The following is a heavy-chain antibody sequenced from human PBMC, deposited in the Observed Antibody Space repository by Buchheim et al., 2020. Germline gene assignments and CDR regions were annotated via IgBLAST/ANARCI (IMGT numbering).Heavy chain of an antibody. CDR3: ARSLTLPAAYYYMDV. D-gene: IGHD2-2*01. V-gene: IGHV3-33*01. CDR1: GFTFSSYG. J-gene: IGHJ6*03. CDR2: IWYDGSNK. Sequence: QVQLVESGGGVVQPGRSLRLSCAASGFTFSSYGMHWVRQAPGKGLEWVAVIWYDGSNKYYADSVKGRFTISRDNSKNTLYLQMNSLRAEDTAVYYCARSLTLPAAYYYMDVWGKGTT.